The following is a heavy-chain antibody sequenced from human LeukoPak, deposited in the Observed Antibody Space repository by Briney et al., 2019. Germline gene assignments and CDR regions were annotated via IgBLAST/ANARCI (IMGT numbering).Heavy chain of an antibody. CDR1: GGSISSSSYY. CDR2: IYYSGST. J-gene: IGHJ5*02. D-gene: IGHD3-3*01. CDR3: ARRDPNYDLTWFGP. V-gene: IGHV4-39*07. Sequence: SETLSLTCTVSGGSISSSSYYWGWIRQPPGKVLEWIGSIYYSGSTNYNPSLRSRVTISVDTSKNQFSLRLSSVTAADTAVYYCARRDPNYDLTWFGPWGQGTLVTVSS.